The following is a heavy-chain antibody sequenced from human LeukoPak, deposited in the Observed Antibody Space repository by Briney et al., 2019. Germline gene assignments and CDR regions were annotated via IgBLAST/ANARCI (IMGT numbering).Heavy chain of an antibody. CDR1: GFTFSSYG. CDR2: IWYDGTNK. J-gene: IGHJ4*02. V-gene: IGHV3-33*01. D-gene: IGHD3-3*01. CDR3: ARDRARPIRDFDS. Sequence: PGGSLRLSCTVSGFTFSSYGLHWVRQAPGKGLEWVAVIWYDGTNKYYSDSVKGRFTISRDNSKNTLFLQMNSLRDEDTAVYYCARDRARPIRDFDSWGQGTLVTVSS.